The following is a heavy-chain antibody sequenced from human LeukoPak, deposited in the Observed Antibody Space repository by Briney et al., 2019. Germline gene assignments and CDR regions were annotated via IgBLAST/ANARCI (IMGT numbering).Heavy chain of an antibody. CDR2: IIPILGIA. CDR1: GGTFSSYA. D-gene: IGHD2-2*01. Sequence: GASVKVSCKASGGTFSSYAISWVRQAPGQGLEWVGRIIPILGIANYAQKFQGRVTITADKSTSTAYMELSSLRSEDTAVYYCAGSYCSSTSCYHYYYGMDVWGQGTTVTVSS. J-gene: IGHJ6*02. CDR3: AGSYCSSTSCYHYYYGMDV. V-gene: IGHV1-69*04.